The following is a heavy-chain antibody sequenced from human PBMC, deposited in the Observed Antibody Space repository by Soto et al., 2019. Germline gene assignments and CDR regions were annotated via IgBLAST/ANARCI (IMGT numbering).Heavy chain of an antibody. J-gene: IGHJ6*02. Sequence: PGGSLRLSCAASGFTFSSYAMSWVRQAPGKGLEWVSAISGSGGSTYYADSVKGRFTISRDNSKNTLYLQMNSLRAEDTAVYYCAKGNGIAAATVYYYYGMDVWGQGTTVTVSS. CDR2: ISGSGGST. D-gene: IGHD6-13*01. CDR1: GFTFSSYA. V-gene: IGHV3-23*01. CDR3: AKGNGIAAATVYYYYGMDV.